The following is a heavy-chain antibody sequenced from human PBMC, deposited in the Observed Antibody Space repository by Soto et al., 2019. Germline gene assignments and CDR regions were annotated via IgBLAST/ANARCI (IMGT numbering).Heavy chain of an antibody. D-gene: IGHD3-3*01. Sequence: GASVKVSCKVSGYTLTELSMHWVRQAPGKGLEWMGGFDPEDGETIYAQKFQGRVTMTEDTSTDTAYMGLSSLRSEDTAVYYCATDRKSRVALYYFDYWGQGTLVTVSS. CDR2: FDPEDGET. CDR3: ATDRKSRVALYYFDY. CDR1: GYTLTELS. V-gene: IGHV1-24*01. J-gene: IGHJ4*02.